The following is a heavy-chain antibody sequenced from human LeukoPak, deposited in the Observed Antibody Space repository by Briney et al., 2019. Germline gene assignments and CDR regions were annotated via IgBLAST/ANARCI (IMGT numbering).Heavy chain of an antibody. V-gene: IGHV1-2*02. Sequence: ASVKVSCKASGYTFTGYYIHWVRQAPGPGLEWMGWINPNTGATNYAQNFQGRVTMTTDTSTSTAYMELRSLRSDDTAVYYCARDLKRGYSSGRYSWGTGSSNDYWGQGTLVTVSS. CDR2: INPNTGAT. CDR1: GYTFTGYY. D-gene: IGHD6-19*01. J-gene: IGHJ4*02. CDR3: ARDLKRGYSSGRYSWGTGSSNDY.